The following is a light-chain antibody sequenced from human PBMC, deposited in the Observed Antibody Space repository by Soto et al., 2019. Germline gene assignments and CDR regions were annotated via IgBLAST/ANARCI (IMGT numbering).Light chain of an antibody. V-gene: IGLV2-14*03. CDR2: DVS. CDR1: SSDVGAYTF. Sequence: QCVLTQPASVSGSPGQSITISCTGTSSDVGAYTFVSWYQQHPDKVPKLMIFDVSRRPSGVSDRFSGSKSGNTASLTISGLQPEDEADYYCSSYTSSSTHVFGSGTKLTVL. CDR3: SSYTSSSTHV. J-gene: IGLJ1*01.